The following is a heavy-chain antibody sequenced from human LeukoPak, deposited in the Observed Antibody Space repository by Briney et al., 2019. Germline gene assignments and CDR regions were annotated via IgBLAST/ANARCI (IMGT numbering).Heavy chain of an antibody. Sequence: ASVKVSCKVSGYTLTELSMHWVRQAPGKGLEWMGGFDPEDGETIYAQKFQGRVTMTEDTSTDTAYMELSSLRSEDTAVYYCATSIAAVATLYYYYGMDVWGQGTTVTVPS. CDR1: GYTLTELS. CDR3: ATSIAAVATLYYYYGMDV. J-gene: IGHJ6*02. D-gene: IGHD6-13*01. V-gene: IGHV1-24*01. CDR2: FDPEDGET.